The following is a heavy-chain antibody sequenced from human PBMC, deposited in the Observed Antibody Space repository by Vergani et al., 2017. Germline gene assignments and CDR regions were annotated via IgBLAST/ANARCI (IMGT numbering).Heavy chain of an antibody. CDR2: IGKDGSNT. D-gene: IGHD2-21*02. Sequence: QVQLVESAGGVVQPGGSLRLSCAASGFTFSNFGMHWIRQAPGKGLEWLAYIGKDGSNTRYGDAVKGRFTVSRDNSKDILYLQMDSLRSEDTALYYCAKYLRDSTDGLPDSWGPGTLVIVSS. J-gene: IGHJ4*02. CDR1: GFTFSNFG. V-gene: IGHV3-30*02. CDR3: AKYLRDSTDGLPDS.